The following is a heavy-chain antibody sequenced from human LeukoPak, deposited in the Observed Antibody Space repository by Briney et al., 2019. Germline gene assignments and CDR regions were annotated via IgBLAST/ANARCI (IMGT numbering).Heavy chain of an antibody. CDR1: GFTFSSYS. Sequence: PGGSLRLSCAASGFTFSSYSVNWVRQAPGKGLEWVSSISSSSSYIYYADSVKGRFTISRDNAKNSLYLQMNSLRAEDTAVYYCARETAAGNGEIDYWGQGTLVAVSS. CDR3: ARETAAGNGEIDY. J-gene: IGHJ4*02. CDR2: ISSSSSYI. D-gene: IGHD6-13*01. V-gene: IGHV3-21*01.